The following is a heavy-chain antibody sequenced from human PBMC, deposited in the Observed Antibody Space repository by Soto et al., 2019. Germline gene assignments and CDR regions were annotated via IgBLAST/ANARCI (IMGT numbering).Heavy chain of an antibody. J-gene: IGHJ4*02. D-gene: IGHD3-16*02. CDR1: GFTFSRYG. Sequence: QVQLVESGGGVVQPGRSLRLSCAASGFTFSRYGMHGVRQAPGKGLAWVAIISYDGSTQYYADSVKGRFTIYRDNSKNTLYLQMNSLRAEDTAVYYCAKALGELSPESYDHWGQGVLVTVSA. CDR2: ISYDGSTQ. V-gene: IGHV3-30*18. CDR3: AKALGELSPESYDH.